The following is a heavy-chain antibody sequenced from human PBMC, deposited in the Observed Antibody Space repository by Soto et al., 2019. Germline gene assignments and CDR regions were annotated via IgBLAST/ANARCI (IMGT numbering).Heavy chain of an antibody. J-gene: IGHJ5*02. CDR3: AKGPFPTTLFWSSGSDSWFDP. Sequence: GGSLRLSCAASGFTFSSYAMSWVRQAPGKGLEWVSAISGSGGSTYYADSVKGRFTISRDNSKNTLYLQMNSLRAEDTAVYYCAKGPFPTTLFWSSGSDSWFDPWGQGTLVTVSS. CDR2: ISGSGGST. CDR1: GFTFSSYA. D-gene: IGHD3-3*01. V-gene: IGHV3-23*01.